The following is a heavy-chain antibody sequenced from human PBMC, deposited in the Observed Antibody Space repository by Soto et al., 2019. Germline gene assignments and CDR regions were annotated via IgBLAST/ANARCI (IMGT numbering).Heavy chain of an antibody. J-gene: IGHJ3*01. Sequence: QEQLVESGGGVVQPGSSLRLSCAASGFTFSSYGMHWVRQAPGKGLEWVALISYDGSNKYYADSVKGRFTISRDNSKNTLYLQMNSLRAEDTAVYYCAKENRVVAAAAYNAFDLWGQGTMVTVSS. CDR1: GFTFSSYG. D-gene: IGHD2-15*01. CDR2: ISYDGSNK. CDR3: AKENRVVAAAAYNAFDL. V-gene: IGHV3-30*18.